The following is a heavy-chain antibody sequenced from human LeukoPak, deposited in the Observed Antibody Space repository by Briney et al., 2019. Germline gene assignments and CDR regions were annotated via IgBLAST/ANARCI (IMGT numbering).Heavy chain of an antibody. J-gene: IGHJ4*02. CDR2: IWYVGSNK. V-gene: IGHV3-33*01. CDR3: ARAGTTVILDY. CDR1: GFTFSSYG. Sequence: GRSLRLSCAASGFTFSSYGMHWVRQAPGKGLEWVAVIWYVGSNKYYADSVKGRFTISRDNSKNTLYLQMNSLRAEDTAVYYCARAGTTVILDYWGQGTLVTVSS. D-gene: IGHD4-17*01.